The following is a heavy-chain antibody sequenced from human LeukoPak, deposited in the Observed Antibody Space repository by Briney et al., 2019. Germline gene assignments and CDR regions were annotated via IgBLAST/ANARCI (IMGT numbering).Heavy chain of an antibody. Sequence: ASVRVSCKASGYTFTSYGISWVRQTPGHGLEWMGWISAYNGNTNYAQKLQGRVTMTTDTSTSTAYMELRSLRSDDTAVYYCARVLYDIHPEFDPWGQGTLVTVSS. CDR3: ARVLYDIHPEFDP. J-gene: IGHJ5*02. CDR2: ISAYNGNT. D-gene: IGHD3-9*01. V-gene: IGHV1-18*04. CDR1: GYTFTSYG.